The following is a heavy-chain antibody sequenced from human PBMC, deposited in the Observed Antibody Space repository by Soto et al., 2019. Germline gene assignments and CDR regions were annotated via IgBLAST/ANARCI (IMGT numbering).Heavy chain of an antibody. D-gene: IGHD2-15*01. J-gene: IGHJ4*02. CDR1: GGTFSSYA. V-gene: IGHV1-69*12. CDR3: APESRHCSSRSCYFLPGIDY. CDR2: IIPIFGTA. Sequence: QVQLVQSGAEVKKPGSSVKVSCKASGGTFSSYAISWVRQAPGQGLEWMGGIIPIFGTANYAQKFQGRVTITAGDTTSPAYPEVSSLSSEATALYSWAPESRHCSSRSCYFLPGIDYWGPGTLVTVSS.